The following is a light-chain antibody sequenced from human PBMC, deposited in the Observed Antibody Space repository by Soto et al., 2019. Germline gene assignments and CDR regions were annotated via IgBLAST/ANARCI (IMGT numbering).Light chain of an antibody. CDR2: GAS. Sequence: EIVTTQSPATLSVSPGERATLSCRASQSVRSNLAWYQQRPGQAPRLLIYGASIRASGIPARFSGSGSGTEFTLTISSLEPEDSAVYYCQQRHMWPITFGQGTRLEIK. V-gene: IGKV3-15*01. CDR1: QSVRSN. J-gene: IGKJ5*01. CDR3: QQRHMWPIT.